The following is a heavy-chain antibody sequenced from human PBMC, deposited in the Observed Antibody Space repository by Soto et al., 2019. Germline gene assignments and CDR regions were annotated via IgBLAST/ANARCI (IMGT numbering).Heavy chain of an antibody. D-gene: IGHD5-12*01. CDR3: ARDREYSGYDYIAFDI. V-gene: IGHV3-48*01. CDR2: ISSSSSTI. J-gene: IGHJ3*02. CDR1: GFTFSSYS. Sequence: GGSLRLSCAASGFTFSSYSMNWVRQAPGKGLEWVSYISSSSSTIYYADSVKGRFTISRDNAKNSLYLQMNSLRAEDTAVYYCARDREYSGYDYIAFDIWGQGTMVTVSS.